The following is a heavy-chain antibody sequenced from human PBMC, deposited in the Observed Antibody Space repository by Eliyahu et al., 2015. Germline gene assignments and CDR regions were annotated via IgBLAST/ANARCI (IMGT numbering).Heavy chain of an antibody. CDR2: IRYDGSDK. V-gene: IGHV3-30*02. D-gene: IGHD4-11*01. Sequence: QVQLVESGGGVVQPGGSLXLSCAXSGFTYNHYGMHWVRQAPGKGLQWVTFIRYDGSDKKYADSVKGRFTISRDDSQNTLYLQMNSLRGEDTAVYYCAKDGYTHYQDFDSWGQGTLVTVSS. CDR3: AKDGYTHYQDFDS. CDR1: GFTYNHYG. J-gene: IGHJ4*02.